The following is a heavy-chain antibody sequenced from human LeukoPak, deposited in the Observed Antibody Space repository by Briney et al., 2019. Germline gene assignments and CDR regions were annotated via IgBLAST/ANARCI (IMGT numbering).Heavy chain of an antibody. CDR1: GFTFSRYA. V-gene: IGHV3-23*01. CDR3: ARAYHYYGSENYYRTLDY. CDR2: ISGRGGST. J-gene: IGHJ4*02. D-gene: IGHD3-10*01. Sequence: GGSLRLSCAASGFTFSRYAMSWVRQAPGKGLEWVSAISGRGGSTYYADSVKGRFTISRDNSKNTLYLQMNSLRAEDTAIYYCARAYHYYGSENYYRTLDYWGQGTLVTVSS.